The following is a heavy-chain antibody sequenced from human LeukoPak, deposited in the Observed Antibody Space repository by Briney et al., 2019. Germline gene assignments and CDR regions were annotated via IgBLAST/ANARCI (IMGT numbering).Heavy chain of an antibody. CDR3: ARDDY. J-gene: IGHJ4*02. V-gene: IGHV4-39*01. CDR2: IYYSGST. Sequence: SETLSLTCTVSGGSITSSSYYWGWIRQPPGKGLEWIGSIYYSGSTYYNPSLKSRVTISVDTSKNQFSLKLSSVTAADTAVYHCARDDYWGQGTLVTVSS. CDR1: GGSITSSSYY.